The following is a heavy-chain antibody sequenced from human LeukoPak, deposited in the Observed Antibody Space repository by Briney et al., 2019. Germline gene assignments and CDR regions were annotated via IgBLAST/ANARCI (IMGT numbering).Heavy chain of an antibody. CDR2: IYYSGST. V-gene: IGHV4-59*01. J-gene: IGHJ5*02. Sequence: SETLSLTCAVYGGSFSGYYWSWIRQPPGKGLEWIGYIYYSGSTNYNPSLKSRVTISVDTSKNQFSLKLSSVTAADTAVYYCARVAYYDSSGRVNWFDPWGQGTLVTVSS. D-gene: IGHD3-22*01. CDR1: GGSFSGYY. CDR3: ARVAYYDSSGRVNWFDP.